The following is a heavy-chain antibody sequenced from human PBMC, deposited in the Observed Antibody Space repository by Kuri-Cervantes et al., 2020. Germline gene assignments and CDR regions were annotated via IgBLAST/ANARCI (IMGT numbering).Heavy chain of an antibody. CDR3: ARVVITFGGVIVYDAFDI. V-gene: IGHV1-18*01. CDR1: GYAFINHG. Sequence: ASVKVSCKASGYAFINHGITWVRQAPGQGLEWMGWISIYNGHTNYAQKFQDRVTMTTDTSTSTAYMELSRLRSDDTAVYYCARVVITFGGVIVYDAFDIWGQGTMVTVSS. CDR2: ISIYNGHT. D-gene: IGHD3-16*02. J-gene: IGHJ3*02.